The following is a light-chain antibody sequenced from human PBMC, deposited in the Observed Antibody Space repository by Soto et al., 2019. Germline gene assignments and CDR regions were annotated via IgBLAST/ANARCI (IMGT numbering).Light chain of an antibody. Sequence: EIVLTQSPRTLYLSPGERATLSCRASQSVSSSYLAWYQQKPGQAPRLLIYGASSRATGIPDRFSGSGSGTDFTLTISRLEPEDFALYYCQQYGSSPITFGQGTRLEIK. CDR1: QSVSSSY. J-gene: IGKJ5*01. CDR3: QQYGSSPIT. CDR2: GAS. V-gene: IGKV3-20*01.